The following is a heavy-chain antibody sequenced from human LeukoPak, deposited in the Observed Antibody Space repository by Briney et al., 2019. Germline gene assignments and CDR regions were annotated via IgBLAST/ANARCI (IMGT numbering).Heavy chain of an antibody. J-gene: IGHJ6*04. CDR1: GYTFTSYG. Sequence: ASVTVSCKASGYTFTSYGIRWVRQAPGQGLEGMGWISAYNGNKNYPQKLQGRVTMTADTSTSTAYMELRSLRSDDAAVYYCARDRESCDGLNYGMDVWGKGTTVTVSS. V-gene: IGHV1-18*04. CDR2: ISAYNGNK. CDR3: ARDRESCDGLNYGMDV. D-gene: IGHD2-2*01.